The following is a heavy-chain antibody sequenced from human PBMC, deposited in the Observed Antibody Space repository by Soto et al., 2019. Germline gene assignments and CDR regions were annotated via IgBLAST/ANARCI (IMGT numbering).Heavy chain of an antibody. V-gene: IGHV1-69*08. CDR2: IIPILGIA. Sequence: QVQLVQSGAEVKKPGSSVKVSCKASGGTFSSYTISWVRQAPGQGLEWMGRIIPILGIANYAQKFQGRVTITADKSTSTAYMELSSLRSEDTAVYYCARESETTVTLFDYWGQGTLVTVSS. CDR1: GGTFSSYT. D-gene: IGHD4-4*01. J-gene: IGHJ4*02. CDR3: ARESETTVTLFDY.